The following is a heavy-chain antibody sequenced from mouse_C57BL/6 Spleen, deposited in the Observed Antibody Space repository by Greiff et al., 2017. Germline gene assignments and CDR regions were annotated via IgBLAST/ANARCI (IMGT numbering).Heavy chain of an antibody. D-gene: IGHD1-1*01. Sequence: QVQLQQPGAELVKPGASVKMSCKASGYTFTSYWITWVKPRPGPGLEWIGDIYPGSGSTNYNEKFKSKATLTVDTSSSTAYMQLSSLTSEDSAVYYCARKGDYYGSSYWYFDVWGTGTTVTVSS. CDR1: GYTFTSYW. CDR3: ARKGDYYGSSYWYFDV. CDR2: IYPGSGST. J-gene: IGHJ1*03. V-gene: IGHV1-55*01.